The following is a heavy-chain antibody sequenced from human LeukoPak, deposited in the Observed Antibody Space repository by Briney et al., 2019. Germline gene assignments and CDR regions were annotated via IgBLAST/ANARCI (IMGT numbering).Heavy chain of an antibody. D-gene: IGHD4-11*01. CDR3: ARHVDMTTVNYCYLDV. J-gene: IGHJ6*03. V-gene: IGHV4-34*01. CDR1: GGSFSTYS. Sequence: PSETLSLTCAVYGGSFSTYSWSWIRRPPGKGLEWIGDINYSGNTNYNPSFKSRVIASIDTSKDQFSLKLNSVTAGDTAVYYCARHVDMTTVNYCYLDVWGKGTTVTVSS. CDR2: INYSGNT.